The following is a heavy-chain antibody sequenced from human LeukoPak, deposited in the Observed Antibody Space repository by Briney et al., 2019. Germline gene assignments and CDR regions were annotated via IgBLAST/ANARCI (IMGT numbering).Heavy chain of an antibody. CDR3: ARHLITAAAGTLGNYFDY. V-gene: IGHV4-39*01. Sequence: SQTLSLTCTVSGDSISSSSYYWGWIRQPPGKGLEWIGSIFYSGSTYYNPSLERRVTVSVDTSRNQFSLKQCSVTAADTAVFYCARHLITAAAGTLGNYFDYWGQGTLVTVSS. CDR1: GDSISSSSYY. J-gene: IGHJ4*02. CDR2: IFYSGST. D-gene: IGHD6-13*01.